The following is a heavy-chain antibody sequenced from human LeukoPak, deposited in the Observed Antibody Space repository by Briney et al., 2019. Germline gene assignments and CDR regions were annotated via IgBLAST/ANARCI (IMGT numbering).Heavy chain of an antibody. CDR3: AGQNDYGDYFGAFDI. J-gene: IGHJ3*02. CDR1: GYRFTSYW. Sequence: GASLKISFQGSGYRFTSYWIGGVRPMPGKGLEGMGSSYPGDSETRYSPSFQGQVTISADKSISTAYLQWSSLKASDTAMYYCAGQNDYGDYFGAFDIWGQGTMVTVSS. D-gene: IGHD4-17*01. CDR2: SYPGDSET. V-gene: IGHV5-51*01.